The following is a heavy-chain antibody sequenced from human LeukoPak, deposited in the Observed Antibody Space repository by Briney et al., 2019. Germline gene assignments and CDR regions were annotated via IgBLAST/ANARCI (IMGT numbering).Heavy chain of an antibody. CDR1: GFTFSSYS. CDR3: ARVFEYSSSADY. D-gene: IGHD6-6*01. V-gene: IGHV3-21*01. Sequence: GGSLRLSCAAYGFTFSSYSMNWVRQAPGKGLEWVSSISSSSSYIYYADSVKGRFTISRDNAKNSLYLQMNSLRAEDTAVYYCARVFEYSSSADYWGQGTLVTVSS. J-gene: IGHJ4*02. CDR2: ISSSSSYI.